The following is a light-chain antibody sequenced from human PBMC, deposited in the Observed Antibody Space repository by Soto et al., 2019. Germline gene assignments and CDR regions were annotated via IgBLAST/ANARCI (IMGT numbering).Light chain of an antibody. V-gene: IGLV2-8*01. Sequence: QSVLAQPPSASGSPGQSVTISCTGTSSDVGGYNYVSWYQQHPGKAPKLMIYEVSYRPSGVPDRFSGSKSGNTASLTVSGLQAEDEADYYCSSYAGSSTVFGTGTKVTVL. CDR1: SSDVGGYNY. J-gene: IGLJ1*01. CDR2: EVS. CDR3: SSYAGSSTV.